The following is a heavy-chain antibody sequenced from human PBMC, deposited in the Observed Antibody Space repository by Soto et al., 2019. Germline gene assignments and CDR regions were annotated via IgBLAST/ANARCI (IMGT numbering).Heavy chain of an antibody. V-gene: IGHV3-66*01. CDR2: IYSGGNT. CDR1: EFTVSNNY. CDR3: WTSPAVAV. Sequence: EVQLVESGGGLVQPGGSLRLSCTASEFTVSNNYMTWVRQAPGKGLEWVSVIYSGGNTYYADSVQGRFTISRDNYYTLYLEMNSLRAEDTAIYYCWTSPAVAVWGKGTTVTVSS. D-gene: IGHD6-19*01. J-gene: IGHJ6*04.